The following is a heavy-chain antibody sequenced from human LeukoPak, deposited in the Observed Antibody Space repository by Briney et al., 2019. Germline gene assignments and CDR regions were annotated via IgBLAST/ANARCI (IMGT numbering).Heavy chain of an antibody. J-gene: IGHJ4*02. CDR2: IWYDGSNK. CDR1: KFTFKNYG. V-gene: IGHV3-33*01. Sequence: GGSLRLSCAASKFTFKNYGMHWVRQAPGKGLEWVGVIWYDGSNKYYADSVQGRFTISRDNSKNMLYLQMDSLRVEDTAVYYCTRDAAASFDYWGQGTLVTVSS. CDR3: TRDAAASFDY. D-gene: IGHD6-25*01.